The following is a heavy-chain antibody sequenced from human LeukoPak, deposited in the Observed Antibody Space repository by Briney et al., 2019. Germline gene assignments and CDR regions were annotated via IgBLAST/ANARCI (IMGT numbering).Heavy chain of an antibody. Sequence: GSLRLSCAASGFTFSDYYMSWIRQAPGKGLEWVSVLYTGGKTSYAGAVRGRFTVSRDNSKNTLSLEMNSLRAEDTAVYYCARDSTFDIWGQGTVVTVSS. CDR1: GFTFSDYY. V-gene: IGHV3-53*01. J-gene: IGHJ3*02. CDR3: ARDSTFDI. CDR2: LYTGGKT. D-gene: IGHD2-2*01.